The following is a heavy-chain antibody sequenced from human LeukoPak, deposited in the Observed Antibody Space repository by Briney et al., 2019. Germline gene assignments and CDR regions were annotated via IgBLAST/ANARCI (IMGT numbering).Heavy chain of an antibody. D-gene: IGHD1-26*01. CDR3: ARHSGNYGKVFRNFDH. J-gene: IGHJ4*02. CDR2: IYYSGNT. CDR1: GGSIIGSSYY. Sequence: ASETLSPTCSVSGGSIIGSSYYWGWIRQPPGKGLEWIGTIYYSGNTYSNPSLKSRVTISVDTSKNQFSLKLSSVTAADTAVYYCARHSGNYGKVFRNFDHWGQGTLVTASS. V-gene: IGHV4-39*01.